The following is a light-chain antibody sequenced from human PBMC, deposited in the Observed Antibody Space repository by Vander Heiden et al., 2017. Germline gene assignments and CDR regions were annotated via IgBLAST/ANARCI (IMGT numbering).Light chain of an antibody. CDR3: QQYNSLPYT. Sequence: DIQMTQSPSSLSASVGDRVTITCQASQDTGNYLNWYQQKPGKALKLLIYDTSTLETGVPSRFSGSGSGTHFTFTINSLQPEDVATYYCQQYNSLPYTFGQGTKLQIK. CDR1: QDTGNY. V-gene: IGKV1-33*01. CDR2: DTS. J-gene: IGKJ2*01.